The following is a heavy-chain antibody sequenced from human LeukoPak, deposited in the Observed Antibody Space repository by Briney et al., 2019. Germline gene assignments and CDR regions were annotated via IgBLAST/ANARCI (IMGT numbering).Heavy chain of an antibody. J-gene: IGHJ4*02. CDR3: ARGGGVVVTYSDY. V-gene: IGHV3-30-3*01. Sequence: PGGSLRLSCAASGFTFSSYAMHWVRQAPGKGLEWVAVISYDGSNKYYADSVKGRFTISRDNSKNTLYLQMNSLRAEDTAVYYCARGGGVVVTYSDYWGQGTLVTVSS. CDR2: ISYDGSNK. CDR1: GFTFSSYA. D-gene: IGHD2-21*02.